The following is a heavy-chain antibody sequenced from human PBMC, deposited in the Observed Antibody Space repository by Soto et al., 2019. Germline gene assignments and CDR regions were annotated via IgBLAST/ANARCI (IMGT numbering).Heavy chain of an antibody. CDR2: INGDGSST. D-gene: IGHD3-10*01. Sequence: EVQLVESGGGLVQPGGSLRLSCEGSGFSFRSYWMHWVRQAPGKGLVWVSRINGDGSSTTYADSVKGRFTISRDNAKNTLYMHMNSLRAEDTAVYYCARDGFRGAVLDYWGQGTLVTVSS. CDR1: GFSFRSYW. CDR3: ARDGFRGAVLDY. J-gene: IGHJ4*02. V-gene: IGHV3-74*01.